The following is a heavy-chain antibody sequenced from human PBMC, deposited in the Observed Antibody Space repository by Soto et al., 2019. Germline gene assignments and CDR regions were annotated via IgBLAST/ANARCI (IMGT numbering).Heavy chain of an antibody. CDR3: AKDQASSGPYHDY. CDR2: ISGSGGST. D-gene: IGHD6-6*01. CDR1: GFTFSSYA. J-gene: IGHJ4*02. Sequence: ELQRLESGGGLVQPGGSLRLSCADSGFTFSSYARSGVRQAPGKGLEWVSAISGSGGSTYYADSVKGRFTISRDNSKNTLYLHMNSLRAEDTAVYYCAKDQASSGPYHDYWGQGTLVTVS. V-gene: IGHV3-23*01.